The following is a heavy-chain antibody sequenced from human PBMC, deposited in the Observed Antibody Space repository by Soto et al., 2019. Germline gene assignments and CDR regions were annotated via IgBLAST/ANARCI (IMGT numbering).Heavy chain of an antibody. Sequence: VESRKISCKASGYSFSNYWIGWVRQLPGKGLEWMGIIYPGDSDTRYSPSFQGQVTISADKSINTAYLQWSSLKASDTATYYCARSRILGMTWSFDYWGQGTLVTVSS. CDR1: GYSFSNYW. CDR3: ARSRILGMTWSFDY. J-gene: IGHJ4*02. D-gene: IGHD1-20*01. V-gene: IGHV5-51*01. CDR2: IYPGDSDT.